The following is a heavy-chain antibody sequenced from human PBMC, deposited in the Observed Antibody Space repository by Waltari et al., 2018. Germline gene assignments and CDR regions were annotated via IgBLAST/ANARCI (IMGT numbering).Heavy chain of an antibody. CDR3: ARGIQLWGRGSWYFDD. D-gene: IGHD5-18*01. Sequence: QVQLVHSGSELKKPGASVKVSCKASGYIFTNYAMTWVRQAPGQGLEWMGWISTNTGTPTFAQGFTGRFVFSLDTSVSTAYLQISSLKAEDTAVYYCARGIQLWGRGSWYFDDWGQGTLVTVSS. CDR2: ISTNTGTP. V-gene: IGHV7-4-1*02. J-gene: IGHJ4*02. CDR1: GYIFTNYA.